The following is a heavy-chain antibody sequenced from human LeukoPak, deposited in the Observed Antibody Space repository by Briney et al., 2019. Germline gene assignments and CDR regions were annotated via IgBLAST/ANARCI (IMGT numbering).Heavy chain of an antibody. V-gene: IGHV3-30*02. CDR2: IRYDGSNK. Sequence: GGSLRLSCAASGFTFSSYGMHWVRQAPGKGLEWVAFIRYDGSNKYYADSVKGRFTISRDNSKETLYLQMNSLRPEDTAVYYFAKDFWVYSYESRFLNYGGQGPRVTVSS. J-gene: IGHJ4*02. D-gene: IGHD3-22*01. CDR3: AKDFWVYSYESRFLNY. CDR1: GFTFSSYG.